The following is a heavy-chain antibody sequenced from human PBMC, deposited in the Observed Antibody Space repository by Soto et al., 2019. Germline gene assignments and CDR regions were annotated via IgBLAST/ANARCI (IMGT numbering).Heavy chain of an antibody. D-gene: IGHD1-26*01. CDR1: GFSLRTSTMC. V-gene: IGHV2-70*12. J-gene: IGHJ4*02. CDR2: IDWNDDK. CDR3: ARGFDTNTDYFDY. Sequence: GPTLVNPTQTLTLTCTFSGFSLRTSTMCVSWIRQPPGKALEWLALIDWNDDKYYSTSLKTRLTISKDTSKNQVVLTMTNMDPLDTTTYYCARGFDTNTDYFDYRGQGTLVTVSS.